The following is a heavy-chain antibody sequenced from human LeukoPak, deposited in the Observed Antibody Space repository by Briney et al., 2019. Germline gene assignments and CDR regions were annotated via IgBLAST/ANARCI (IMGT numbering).Heavy chain of an antibody. Sequence: GASVKVSCKASGYTFTSYGISWVRQAPGQGLEWMGWISAHNGNTNYAQKLQGRVTMTTDTSTSTAYMELRSLRSDDTAVYYCARVVNYQLLSESDYWGQGTLVTVSS. J-gene: IGHJ4*02. CDR1: GYTFTSYG. D-gene: IGHD2-2*01. V-gene: IGHV1-18*01. CDR3: ARVVNYQLLSESDY. CDR2: ISAHNGNT.